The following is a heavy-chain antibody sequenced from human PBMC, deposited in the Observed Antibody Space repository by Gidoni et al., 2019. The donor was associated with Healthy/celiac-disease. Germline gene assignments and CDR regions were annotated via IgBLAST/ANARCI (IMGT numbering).Heavy chain of an antibody. V-gene: IGHV3-74*01. J-gene: IGHJ4*02. D-gene: IGHD1-26*01. CDR3: ARCGSYYDPLDS. Sequence: EVQLVESGGGLVQPGGSLRLSCAASGFTFSSYWRHWVRQAPGKGLVWVSSINGDGSTTNYADSVKGRFTISRDNAKNSVYLQMNSLRAEDAALYYCARCGSYYDPLDSWGQGTLVTVSS. CDR1: GFTFSSYW. CDR2: INGDGSTT.